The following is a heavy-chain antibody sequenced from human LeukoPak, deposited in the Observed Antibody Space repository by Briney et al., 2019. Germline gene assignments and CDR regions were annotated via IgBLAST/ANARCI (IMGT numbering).Heavy chain of an antibody. D-gene: IGHD5-18*01. CDR3: AGDSYGENFDY. J-gene: IGHJ4*02. Sequence: GGSLRLSCAASGFTVSSNYMSWVRQAPGKGLEWVSVIYSGGSTYYADSVKSRFTISRHNSKNTLYLQMNSLRAEDTAVYYCAGDSYGENFDYWGQGTLVTVSS. V-gene: IGHV3-53*04. CDR2: IYSGGST. CDR1: GFTVSSNY.